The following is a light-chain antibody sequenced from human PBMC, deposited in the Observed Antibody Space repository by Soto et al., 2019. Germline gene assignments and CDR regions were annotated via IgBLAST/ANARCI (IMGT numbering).Light chain of an antibody. Sequence: EHVLRQYQGTLSLSPGGRAILPSSASQSASTTYLAWYQQKPGQAPRLLIYGASSRATGIPDRFSGSGSGTDFTLAISRLDPEDFAVYYCQQYGSSPETFGQGTKVDNK. V-gene: IGKV3-20*01. CDR3: QQYGSSPET. J-gene: IGKJ1*01. CDR2: GAS. CDR1: QSASTTY.